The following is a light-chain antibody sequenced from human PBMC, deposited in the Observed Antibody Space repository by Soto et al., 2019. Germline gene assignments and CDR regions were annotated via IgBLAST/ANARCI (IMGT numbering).Light chain of an antibody. V-gene: IGLV2-14*03. J-gene: IGLJ1*01. Sequence: QSALTQPASVSGSPGQSITISCTGTSSDVGAYDYVSWYQQHPDKAPKLIISEVSDRPSGVSDRFSVSKSGNTASLTISGLQAEDEADYYCSSYTASSTYVFGTGTKLTVL. CDR3: SSYTASSTYV. CDR1: SSDVGAYDY. CDR2: EVS.